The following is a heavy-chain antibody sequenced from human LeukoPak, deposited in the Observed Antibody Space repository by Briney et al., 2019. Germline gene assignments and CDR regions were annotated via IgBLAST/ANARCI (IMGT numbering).Heavy chain of an antibody. CDR2: IIPIFGTA. Sequence: ASVKVSCKASGGTFSSYAVSWVRQAPGQGLEWMGGIIPIFGTANYAQKFQGRVTITTDESTSTAYMELSRLRSEDTAVYYCARQGGITIFGVAQPGGAFDIWGQGTMVTVSS. CDR1: GGTFSSYA. J-gene: IGHJ3*02. V-gene: IGHV1-69*05. D-gene: IGHD3-3*01. CDR3: ARQGGITIFGVAQPGGAFDI.